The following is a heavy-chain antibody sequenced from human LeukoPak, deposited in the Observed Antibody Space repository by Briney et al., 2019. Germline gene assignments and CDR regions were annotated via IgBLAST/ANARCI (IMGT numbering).Heavy chain of an antibody. CDR1: GYTFTGYD. CDR3: ARVFGSADY. J-gene: IGHJ4*02. CDR2: MNPNSGST. D-gene: IGHD3-10*01. Sequence: ASVKVSCKASGYTFTGYDINWVRQASGQGLEWMGWMNPNSGSTGYAQKFQGRVTMTRDTSISTAYMELTNLRSEDTAIYYCARVFGSADYWGQGTLVTVSS. V-gene: IGHV1-8*02.